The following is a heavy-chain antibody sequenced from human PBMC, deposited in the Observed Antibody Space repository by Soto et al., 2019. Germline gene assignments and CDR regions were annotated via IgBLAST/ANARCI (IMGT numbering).Heavy chain of an antibody. V-gene: IGHV3-21*01. CDR2: ISSSSGYI. CDR1: GFTFSTYS. J-gene: IGHJ6*01. CDR3: ARVRSYSYGQGYGMDV. Sequence: EVQLVESGGGLVKPGGSLRLSCAASGFTFSTYSMNWVRQAPGKGLEWASSISSSSGYIYYADSVKGRFTISRDDAKNSLSLQMNSLRAEDTAVYYCARVRSYSYGQGYGMDVW. D-gene: IGHD5-18*01.